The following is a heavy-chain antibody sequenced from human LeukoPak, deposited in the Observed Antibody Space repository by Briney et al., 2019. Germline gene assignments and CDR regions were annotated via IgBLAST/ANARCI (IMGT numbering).Heavy chain of an antibody. V-gene: IGHV3-7*01. CDR1: GFAFNNKR. Sequence: GFLTLAFAASGFAFNNKRKSWDRQAPGNGLEWVANIKQDGSETYYVGSVKGRFTISRDNAKNSLYLQMNSLRAEDTAVFYCASQRSGWYEGSSGSYYFDYWGQGTLVTVSS. D-gene: IGHD6-19*01. CDR3: ASQRSGWYEGSSGSYYFDY. CDR2: IKQDGSET. J-gene: IGHJ4*02.